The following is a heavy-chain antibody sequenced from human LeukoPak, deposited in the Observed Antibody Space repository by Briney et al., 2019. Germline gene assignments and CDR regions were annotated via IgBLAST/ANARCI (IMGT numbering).Heavy chain of an antibody. CDR3: VKVGTGTVDF. J-gene: IGHJ4*02. Sequence: SETLSLTCSVSGASISSHYWGWIRQSPGKGLEWIGYIHYSGDTNYVPSLKSRVSISVDTSKNQFSLKLTSLTAADTAVYYCVKVGTGTVDFWGQGTLVSISS. CDR2: IHYSGDT. CDR1: GASISSHY. D-gene: IGHD1-1*01. V-gene: IGHV4-59*11.